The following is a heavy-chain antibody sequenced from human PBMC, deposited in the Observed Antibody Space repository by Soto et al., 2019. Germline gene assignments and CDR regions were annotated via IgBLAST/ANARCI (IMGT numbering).Heavy chain of an antibody. CDR1: GGSISSSSYY. CDR2: IYYSGST. V-gene: IGHV4-39*01. J-gene: IGHJ4*02. Sequence: SETLSLTCTVSGGSISSSSYYWGWIRQPPGKGLEWIGSIYYSGSTYYNPSLKSRVTISVDTSKNQFSLKLSSVTAADTAVYYCASPIKYGDYYFDYWGQGTLVTVSS. CDR3: ASPIKYGDYYFDY. D-gene: IGHD4-17*01.